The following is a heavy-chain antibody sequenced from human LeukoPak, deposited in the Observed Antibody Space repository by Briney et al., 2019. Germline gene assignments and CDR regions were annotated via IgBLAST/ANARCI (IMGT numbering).Heavy chain of an antibody. J-gene: IGHJ5*02. CDR3: ARRYCSGGSCYGRQRGYWFDP. CDR1: GYTFTRYD. V-gene: IGHV1-8*01. CDR2: MNPNSGNT. Sequence: ASVKVSCKASGYTFTRYDINWVRQATGQGLEWMGWMNPNSGNTGYAQKFQGRVTMTRNTSISTAYMELSSLRSEDTAVYYCARRYCSGGSCYGRQRGYWFDPWGQGTLVTVSS. D-gene: IGHD2-15*01.